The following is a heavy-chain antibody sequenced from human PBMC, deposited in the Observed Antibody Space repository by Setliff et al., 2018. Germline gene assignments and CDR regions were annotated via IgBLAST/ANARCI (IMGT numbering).Heavy chain of an antibody. D-gene: IGHD6-13*01. CDR3: ARGRQQLVPTSY. V-gene: IGHV3-74*01. J-gene: IGHJ4*02. CDR1: EFTFSSYW. CDR2: INSDGSNK. Sequence: GGSLRLSCAASEFTFSSYWMHWVRQAPGKGLVWVSRINSDGSNKYYADSVKGRFTISRDNPKNTLYLQMNSLRAEDTAVYYCARGRQQLVPTSYWGQGTLVTVSS.